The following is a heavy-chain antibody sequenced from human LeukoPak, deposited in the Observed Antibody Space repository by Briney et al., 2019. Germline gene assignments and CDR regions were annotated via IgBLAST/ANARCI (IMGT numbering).Heavy chain of an antibody. D-gene: IGHD3-10*01. CDR1: GYTFTSYY. V-gene: IGHV1-46*01. J-gene: IGHJ6*03. CDR2: INPSGGST. CDR3: ARNHYYGSGSRNYYYYYYMDV. Sequence: ASVKVSCKASGYTFTSYYMHWVRQAPGQGLEWMGIINPSGGSTSYAQKFQGRVTMTRDTSASTAYMELSSLRSEDTAVYYCARNHYYGSGSRNYYYYYYMDVWGKGTTVTVSS.